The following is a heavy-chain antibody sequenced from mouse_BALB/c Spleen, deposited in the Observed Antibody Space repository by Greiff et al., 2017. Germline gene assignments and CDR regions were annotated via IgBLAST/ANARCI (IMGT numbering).Heavy chain of an antibody. CDR3: ATITTDYAMDY. CDR2: ISSGSSTI. V-gene: IGHV5-17*02. J-gene: IGHJ4*01. D-gene: IGHD1-1*01. Sequence: EVKLVESGGGLVQPGGSRKLSCAASGFTFSSFGMHWVRQAPEKGLEWVAYISSGSSTIYYADTVKGRFTISRDNPKNTLFLQMTSLRSEDTAMYYCATITTDYAMDYWGQGTSVTVSS. CDR1: GFTFSSFG.